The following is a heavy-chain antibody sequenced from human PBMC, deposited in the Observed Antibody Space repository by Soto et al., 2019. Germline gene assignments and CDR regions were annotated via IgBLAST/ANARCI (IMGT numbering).Heavy chain of an antibody. CDR2: IYYSGST. Sequence: QVQLQESGPGLVKPSETLSLTCTVSGGSVSSGSYYWSWIRQPPGKGLEWIGYIYYSGSTNYNPSLKRRVTISVATPKNHSSLTLSSVTAADTTVYYCASYSSGRYAVSYWGQATRVTVSS. V-gene: IGHV4-61*03. CDR1: GGSVSSGSYY. CDR3: ASYSSGRYAVSY. D-gene: IGHD6-19*01. J-gene: IGHJ4*02.